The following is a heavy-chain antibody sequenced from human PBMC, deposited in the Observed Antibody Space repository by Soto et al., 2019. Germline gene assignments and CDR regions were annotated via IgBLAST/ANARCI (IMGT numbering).Heavy chain of an antibody. CDR1: GFTFSSYA. CDR3: AKDGDILSGYPEYFQH. CDR2: ISGGGGST. Sequence: GGSLRLSCAASGFTFSSYAMSWVRQAPGKGLECVSSISGGGGSTCYADSVKGRFTISRDNSKNTLYLQMNSLRAEDTAVYYCAKDGDILSGYPEYFQHWGQGTLVTVSS. D-gene: IGHD3-9*01. J-gene: IGHJ1*01. V-gene: IGHV3-23*01.